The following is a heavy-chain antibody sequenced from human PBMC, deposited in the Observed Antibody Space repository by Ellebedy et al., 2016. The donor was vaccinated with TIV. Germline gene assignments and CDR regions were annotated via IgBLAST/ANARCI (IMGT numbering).Heavy chain of an antibody. D-gene: IGHD1-26*01. V-gene: IGHV1-2*04. CDR1: GYTFTSYY. J-gene: IGHJ4*02. CDR3: ARDGGSYSDFDY. Sequence: AASVKVSCKASGYTFTSYYMHWVRQAPGQGLERMGWINPNSGGTNYAQKFQGWVTMTRDTSISTAYMELSRLRSDDTAVYYCARDGGSYSDFDYWGQGTLVTVSS. CDR2: INPNSGGT.